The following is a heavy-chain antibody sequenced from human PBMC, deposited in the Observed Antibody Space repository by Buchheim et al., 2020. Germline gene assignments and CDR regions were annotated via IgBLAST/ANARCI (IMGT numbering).Heavy chain of an antibody. D-gene: IGHD5-24*01. CDR3: AASHRGDGYNS. J-gene: IGHJ5*02. V-gene: IGHV1-69*02. CDR1: GDTLGIYS. CDR2: IIPILDVA. Sequence: QVQLVQSGAEVKKPGSSVKVSCKTSGDTLGIYSINWVRQAPGQGLEWMGRIIPILDVANYTQKFQGRVTITADKGTSTAYMELSSLRSEDTAVYYCAASHRGDGYNSWGQGTL.